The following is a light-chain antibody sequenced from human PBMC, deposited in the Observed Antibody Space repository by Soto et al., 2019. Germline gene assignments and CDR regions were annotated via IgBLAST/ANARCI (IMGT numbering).Light chain of an antibody. J-gene: IGKJ5*01. CDR1: QSVSSSY. Sequence: EIVLTQSPGTLSLSPGERATLSCRASQSVSSSYVAWYQQKPGQAPRLLMYGASSRATGIPDRFSGSGSGTDFTLTISRLEPEDFAVYFCQHYGNSPPISFGRGTRLEIK. CDR2: GAS. V-gene: IGKV3-20*01. CDR3: QHYGNSPPIS.